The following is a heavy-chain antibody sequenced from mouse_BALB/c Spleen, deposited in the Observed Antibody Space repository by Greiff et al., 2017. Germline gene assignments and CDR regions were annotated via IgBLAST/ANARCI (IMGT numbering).Heavy chain of an antibody. Sequence: EVQGVESGGGLVQPKGSLKLSCAASGFTFNTYAMNWVRQAPGKGLEWVARIRSKSNNYATYYADSVKDRFTISRDDSQSMLYLQMNNLKTEDTAMYYCVRQKEDDYDGIYYYAMDYWGQGTSVTVSS. CDR3: VRQKEDDYDGIYYYAMDY. V-gene: IGHV10-1*02. D-gene: IGHD2-4*01. J-gene: IGHJ4*01. CDR1: GFTFNTYA. CDR2: IRSKSNNYAT.